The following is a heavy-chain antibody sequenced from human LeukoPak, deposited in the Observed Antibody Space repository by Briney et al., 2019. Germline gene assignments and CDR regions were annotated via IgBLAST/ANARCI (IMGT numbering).Heavy chain of an antibody. CDR1: GGSISSTSYY. CDR2: IYYSGNT. D-gene: IGHD5-24*01. CDR3: AENRDGYNYYFDY. Sequence: PSETLSLTCTVSGGSISSTSYYWGWIRQPPGKGLEWIGTIYYSGNTYYNPSLKSRVTLSVDTSKNQFSLKLSSVTAADTAVYYCAENRDGYNYYFDYWGQGTLVTVSS. V-gene: IGHV4-39*01. J-gene: IGHJ4*02.